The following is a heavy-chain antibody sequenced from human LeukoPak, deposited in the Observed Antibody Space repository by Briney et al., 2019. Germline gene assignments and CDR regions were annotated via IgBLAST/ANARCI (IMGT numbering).Heavy chain of an antibody. J-gene: IGHJ5*02. Sequence: SETLSLTCTVSGGSISSYYWSWLRQPPGRGLEWIGYIYYSGSTNYNPSLKSRVTISVDTSKNQFSLKLSSVTAADTAVYYCARGYYDFWSGMNWFDPWGQGTLVTVYS. V-gene: IGHV4-59*01. CDR1: GGSISSYY. CDR2: IYYSGST. D-gene: IGHD3-3*01. CDR3: ARGYYDFWSGMNWFDP.